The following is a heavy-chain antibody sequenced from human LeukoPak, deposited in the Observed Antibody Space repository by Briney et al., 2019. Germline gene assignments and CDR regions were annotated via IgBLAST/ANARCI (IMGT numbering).Heavy chain of an antibody. CDR3: AREGLLCGGDCYRDAFDI. CDR1: GGSISGYY. Sequence: SETLSLTCTVSGGSISGYYWSWIRQPPGKGLKWIGYMYYSGITNYNPSLKSRVTISVDTSKNQFSLQLSSVTAADTAVYYCAREGLLCGGDCYRDAFDIWGQGTMVTVSS. J-gene: IGHJ3*02. CDR2: MYYSGIT. D-gene: IGHD2-21*02. V-gene: IGHV4-59*01.